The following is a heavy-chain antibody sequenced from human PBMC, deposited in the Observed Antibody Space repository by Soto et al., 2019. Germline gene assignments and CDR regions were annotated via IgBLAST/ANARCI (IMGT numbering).Heavy chain of an antibody. CDR3: ATLLWFGEFNY. Sequence: SETLSLTCTVSGGSVGSGTYYWSWVRQPPGKGLEWIGYIYYTGGTSYNPSLKIRVTISLDTSKNQFSLKLSSVTAADTAVYYCATLLWFGEFNYWGQGTLVTV. D-gene: IGHD3-10*01. V-gene: IGHV4-61*01. J-gene: IGHJ4*02. CDR1: GGSVGSGTYY. CDR2: IYYTGGT.